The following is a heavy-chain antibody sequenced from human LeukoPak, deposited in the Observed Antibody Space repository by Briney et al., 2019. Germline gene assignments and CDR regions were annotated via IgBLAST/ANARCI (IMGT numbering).Heavy chain of an antibody. CDR3: AKDWSGVGATDYFDY. Sequence: PGGSLRLSCAASGFTFSDYAMSWVRQAPEKGLEWVSTISHVGGTYYADSVRGRFTISRDNSKNTLYLQMNSLRAEDTAVYYCAKDWSGVGATDYFDYWGQGTLVTVSS. J-gene: IGHJ4*02. CDR2: ISHVGGT. CDR1: GFTFSDYA. D-gene: IGHD1-26*01. V-gene: IGHV3-23*01.